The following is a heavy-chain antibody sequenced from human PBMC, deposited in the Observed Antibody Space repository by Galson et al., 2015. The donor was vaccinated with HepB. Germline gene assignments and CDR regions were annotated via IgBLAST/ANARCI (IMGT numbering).Heavy chain of an antibody. V-gene: IGHV1-18*01. Sequence: SVKVSCKASGYTFTSYGISWVRQAPGQGLEWMGWISAYSGSTNYAQNLQGRVTLTTDTSTSTAYMELRSLRSDDTAVYYCARATHPHYYYYMDVWGKGTPVTVSS. CDR3: ARATHPHYYYYMDV. CDR2: ISAYSGST. J-gene: IGHJ6*03. CDR1: GYTFTSYG.